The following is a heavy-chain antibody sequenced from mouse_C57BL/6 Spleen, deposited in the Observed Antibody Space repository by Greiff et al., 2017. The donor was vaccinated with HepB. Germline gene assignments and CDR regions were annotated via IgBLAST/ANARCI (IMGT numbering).Heavy chain of an antibody. CDR3: ARGVSGTGWYFDV. CDR2: ISYDGSN. V-gene: IGHV3-6*01. D-gene: IGHD4-1*01. Sequence: EVQLQESGPGLVKPSQSLSLTCSVSGYSITSGYYWNWIRQFPGNQLEWMGYISYDGSNNYNPSLKNRISITRDTSKNQFFLKLNSVTTEDTATYYCARGVSGTGWYFDVWGTGTTVTVSS. CDR1: GYSITSGYY. J-gene: IGHJ1*03.